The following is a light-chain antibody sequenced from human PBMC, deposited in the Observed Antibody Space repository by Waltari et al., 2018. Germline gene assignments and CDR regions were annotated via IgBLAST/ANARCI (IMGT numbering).Light chain of an antibody. J-gene: IGLJ3*02. CDR2: EVS. V-gene: IGLV2-14*01. CDR1: SSDVGGYNY. CDR3: SSYTSSSTWV. Sequence: QSALTQPASVSGSPGQSITISCTGTSSDVGGYNYVSWYQQHPGKAPKLMIYEVSILPSWVSYLFSGSKSGNTASLTISGLHADDDADYYCSSYTSSSTWVFGGWTKLTVL.